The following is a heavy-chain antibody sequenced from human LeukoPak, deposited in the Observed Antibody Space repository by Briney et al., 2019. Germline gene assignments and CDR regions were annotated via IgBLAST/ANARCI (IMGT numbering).Heavy chain of an antibody. CDR3: AREIWFGDLNWFDP. Sequence: SETLSLTCAVSGGSISSSNWWSWVRPPPGKGLEWIGEIYHSGCTNYNPSLKSRVTISVDKSKNQFSLQLNSVTPEDTAVYYCAREIWFGDLNWFDPWGQGTLVTVSS. CDR1: GGSISSSNW. CDR2: IYHSGCT. D-gene: IGHD3-10*01. J-gene: IGHJ5*02. V-gene: IGHV4-4*02.